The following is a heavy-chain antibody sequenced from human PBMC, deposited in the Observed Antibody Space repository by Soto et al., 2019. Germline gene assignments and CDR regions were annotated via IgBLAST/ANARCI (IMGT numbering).Heavy chain of an antibody. V-gene: IGHV3-23*01. J-gene: IGHJ6*03. CDR1: GFTFSSYA. CDR2: ISGSGGST. Sequence: GESLKISCAASGFTFSSYAMSWVRQAPGKGLEWVSAISGSGGSTYYADSVKGRFTISRDNSKNTLYLQMNSLRAEDTAVYYCAKPRYGDYYYYYYMDVWGKGTTVTVSS. D-gene: IGHD4-17*01. CDR3: AKPRYGDYYYYYYMDV.